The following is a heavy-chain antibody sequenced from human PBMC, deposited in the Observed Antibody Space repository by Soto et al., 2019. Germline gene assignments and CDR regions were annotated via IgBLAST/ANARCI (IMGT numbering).Heavy chain of an antibody. CDR2: ISARGAGT. V-gene: IGHV3-23*01. Sequence: GGSLRLSCAASEFTFSSYGMNWVRQAPGKGLEWVSGISARGAGTFYADSVKGRFTISRDNSKSTLYLQMNSLRAEDTAVYYCARVRTSRYYYGMDVWGQGTTVTVSS. CDR3: ARVRTSRYYYGMDV. D-gene: IGHD6-6*01. J-gene: IGHJ6*02. CDR1: EFTFSSYG.